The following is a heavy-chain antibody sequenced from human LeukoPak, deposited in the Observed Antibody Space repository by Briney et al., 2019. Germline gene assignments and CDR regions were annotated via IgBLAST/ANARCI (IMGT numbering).Heavy chain of an antibody. D-gene: IGHD4-17*01. V-gene: IGHV3-30*18. J-gene: IGHJ4*02. CDR1: GFTFTFYG. CDR2: ISDDGTKK. Sequence: GGSLRLSCADSGFTFTFYGVHWARQAPGKGLEWLAVISDDGTKKSYADSVKGRFTISRDNSKNTLYLQMNSLRPEDTAVYYCAKDEGGDYVGLDYWGQGTLVTVSS. CDR3: AKDEGGDYVGLDY.